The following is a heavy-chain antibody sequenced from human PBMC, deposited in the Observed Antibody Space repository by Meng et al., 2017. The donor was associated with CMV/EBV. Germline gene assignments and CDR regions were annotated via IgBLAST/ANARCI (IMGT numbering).Heavy chain of an antibody. J-gene: IGHJ5*02. CDR3: AKDRSSSVSFWFDP. V-gene: IGHV3-33*06. Sequence: GESLKTSCAASGFTFSNYGMHWVRQAQGKGLEWVAVIWYDGSDKYYADSVKGRFTISRDNSKNTLYLQMNSLRAEDTAVYYCAKDRSSSVSFWFDPWGQGTLVTVSS. CDR2: IWYDGSDK. D-gene: IGHD6-6*01. CDR1: GFTFSNYG.